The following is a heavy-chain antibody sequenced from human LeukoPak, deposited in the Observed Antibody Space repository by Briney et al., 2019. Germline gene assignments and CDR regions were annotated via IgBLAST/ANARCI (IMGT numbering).Heavy chain of an antibody. V-gene: IGHV4-34*01. CDR2: INHSGST. CDR1: GGSFSGYH. J-gene: IGHJ4*02. D-gene: IGHD3-10*01. CDR3: ARSTYYYASGSYYGLDY. Sequence: SETLSLTCAVYGGSFSGYHWSWIRQPPGKGLEWIGEINHSGSTNYNPSLKSRVTISVDTSKNQFSLRLSSVTAADTAMYYCARSTYYYASGSYYGLDYWGQGTLVTVSS.